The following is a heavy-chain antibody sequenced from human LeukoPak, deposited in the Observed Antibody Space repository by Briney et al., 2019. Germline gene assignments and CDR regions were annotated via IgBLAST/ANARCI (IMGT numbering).Heavy chain of an antibody. CDR3: ASRDSSGYYLDY. Sequence: GGSLRLSCAASGFTFNTYTMNWVRQAPGKGLEWVSSITASSTAIYSADSVKGRFTISRDNAKNSLYLQMNSLRAEDTAVYYCASRDSSGYYLDYWGQGTLVTVSS. CDR2: ITASSTAI. V-gene: IGHV3-21*01. J-gene: IGHJ4*02. CDR1: GFTFNTYT. D-gene: IGHD3-22*01.